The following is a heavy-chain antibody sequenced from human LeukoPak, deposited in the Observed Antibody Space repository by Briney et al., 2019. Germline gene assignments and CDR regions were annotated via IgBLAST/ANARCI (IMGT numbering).Heavy chain of an antibody. CDR1: GYTFTGYY. V-gene: IGHV1-2*02. J-gene: IGHJ3*02. CDR2: INPNSGGT. Sequence: ASVKVSCKASGYTFTGYYMHWVRQAPGQGLEWMGWINPNSGGTNYAQKFQGRVTMTRDTSISTAYMELSRLRSDDTAVYYCARDLWDGYNSGAFDIWGQGTMVTVSS. D-gene: IGHD5-24*01. CDR3: ARDLWDGYNSGAFDI.